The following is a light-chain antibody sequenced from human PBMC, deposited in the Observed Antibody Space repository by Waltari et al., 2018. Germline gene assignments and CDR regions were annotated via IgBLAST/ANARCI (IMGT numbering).Light chain of an antibody. CDR2: EGS. CDR3: CSYAGSRTFVV. V-gene: IGLV2-23*03. J-gene: IGLJ3*02. CDR1: SSDVGSYHL. Sequence: QSALTQPASVSGSPGQSITIPCTGNSSDVGSYHLVPWYQQHPGKAPKLRICEGSKRPSGVSNRFSGSKSGNTASLTISGLQAEDEADYYCCSYAGSRTFVVFGGGTKLTVL.